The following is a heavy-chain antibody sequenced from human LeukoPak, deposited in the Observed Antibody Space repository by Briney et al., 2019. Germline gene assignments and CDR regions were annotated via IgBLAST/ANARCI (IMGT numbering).Heavy chain of an antibody. CDR1: GYTFTNYA. CDR2: INAGNGNT. Sequence: GASVKVSCKASGYTFTNYARHWVRQAPGQKLEWMGWINAGNGNTKYSQKFQDRVTITRDTSASTAYMELSSLKSEDTAVYYCARGILWFGELSSLGYWGQGTLVTVSS. V-gene: IGHV1-3*01. CDR3: ARGILWFGELSSLGY. J-gene: IGHJ4*02. D-gene: IGHD3-10*01.